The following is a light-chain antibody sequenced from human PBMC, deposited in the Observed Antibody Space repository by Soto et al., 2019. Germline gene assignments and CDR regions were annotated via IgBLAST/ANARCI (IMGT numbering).Light chain of an antibody. CDR2: WAS. CDR3: QQYFSFPWT. Sequence: DIVMTQSPDSLAVSLGERATINCKSSQSVLYSSNNKNYLAWYQQRPGQPPNLLIYWASTRESRVPDRFSGSGSGTDFKLTISSLQAEDVAIYYCQQYFSFPWTFGQGTKVEIK. CDR1: QSVLYSSNNKNY. J-gene: IGKJ1*01. V-gene: IGKV4-1*01.